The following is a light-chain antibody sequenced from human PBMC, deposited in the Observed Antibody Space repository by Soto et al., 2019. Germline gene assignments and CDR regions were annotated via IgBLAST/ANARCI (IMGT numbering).Light chain of an antibody. Sequence: EVVLTQSPATLSVSPVERATLSFRASQSVSSSYLAWYQQKPGQAPRLLIYGASSRATGIPDRFSGSGSGTDFTLTISRLEPEDFAVYYCQQYGSSLITFGQGTRLEIK. CDR1: QSVSSSY. CDR2: GAS. CDR3: QQYGSSLIT. V-gene: IGKV3-20*01. J-gene: IGKJ5*01.